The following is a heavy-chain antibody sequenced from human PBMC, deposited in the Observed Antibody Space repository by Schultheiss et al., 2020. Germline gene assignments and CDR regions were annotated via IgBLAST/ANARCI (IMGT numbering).Heavy chain of an antibody. J-gene: IGHJ4*02. Sequence: GGSLRLSCKGSGYSFTSYWISWVRQMPGKGLEWMGIIYPGDSDTRYSPSFQGQVTISADKSISTAYLQWSSLKASDTAMYYCARDGFPYSNYGPSDYWGQGTLVTVSS. V-gene: IGHV5-51*01. CDR2: IYPGDSDT. D-gene: IGHD4-11*01. CDR1: GYSFTSYW. CDR3: ARDGFPYSNYGPSDY.